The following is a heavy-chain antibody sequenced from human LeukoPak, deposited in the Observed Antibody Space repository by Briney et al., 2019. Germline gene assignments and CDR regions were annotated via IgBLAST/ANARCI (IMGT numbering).Heavy chain of an antibody. CDR3: AREDYDYVWGSYRQFDY. J-gene: IGHJ4*02. V-gene: IGHV3-23*01. CDR1: GFTFSNYA. D-gene: IGHD3-16*02. Sequence: GGSLRLSCAASGFTFSNYAMSWVRQAPGKGLEWVSAISGSASSTYHADSVKGRFTISRDNSKNTLYLQMNSLRAEDTAVYYCAREDYDYVWGSYRQFDYWGQGTLVTVSS. CDR2: ISGSASST.